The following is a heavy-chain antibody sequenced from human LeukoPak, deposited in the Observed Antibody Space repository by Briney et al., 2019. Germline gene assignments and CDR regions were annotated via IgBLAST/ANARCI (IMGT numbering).Heavy chain of an antibody. CDR1: GGSISSSSYY. Sequence: SETLSLTCTVSGGSISSSSYYWGWIRQPPGKGLEWIGSMYYSGSTYYNPSLKSRVTISVDTSKNQFSLKLNSVTAADTAVYYCARPEGGSLAAAFGYWGQGTLVTVSS. D-gene: IGHD6-13*01. V-gene: IGHV4-39*01. CDR2: MYYSGST. J-gene: IGHJ4*02. CDR3: ARPEGGSLAAAFGY.